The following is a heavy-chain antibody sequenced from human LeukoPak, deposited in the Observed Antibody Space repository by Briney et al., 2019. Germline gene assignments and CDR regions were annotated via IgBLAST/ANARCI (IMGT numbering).Heavy chain of an antibody. D-gene: IGHD6-6*01. CDR2: IYYSGST. J-gene: IGHJ6*03. CDR1: GGSISSHY. V-gene: IGHV4-59*11. Sequence: SETLSLTCTVSGGSISSHYWSWIRQPPGKGLEWIGYIYYSGSTNYNPSLKSRVTISVDTSKNQFSLQLSSVTAADTAVYYCARVKYSSSSFYYYYYYMDVWGKGTTVTVSS. CDR3: ARVKYSSSSFYYYYYYMDV.